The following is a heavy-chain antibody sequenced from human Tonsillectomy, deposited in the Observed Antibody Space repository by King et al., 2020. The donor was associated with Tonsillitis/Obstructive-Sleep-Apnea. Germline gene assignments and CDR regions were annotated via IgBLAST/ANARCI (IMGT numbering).Heavy chain of an antibody. V-gene: IGHV3-43*02. Sequence: QLVQSGGGVVQPGGSLRLSCAASGFTFDDYAMHWVRQAPGKGLEWVSLISGDGSSTYYADSVKGRFTISRDNSKNSLYLQMNSLRTEDTALYYCAKDKNDFWSAYSYYSYMDVWGKGTTVTVSS. CDR2: ISGDGSST. D-gene: IGHD3-3*01. J-gene: IGHJ6*03. CDR3: AKDKNDFWSAYSYYSYMDV. CDR1: GFTFDDYA.